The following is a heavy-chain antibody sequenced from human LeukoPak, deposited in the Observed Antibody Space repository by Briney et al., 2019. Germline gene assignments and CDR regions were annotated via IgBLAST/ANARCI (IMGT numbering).Heavy chain of an antibody. CDR2: IWNDGSET. CDR3: ARDMGRAWYGPPDY. Sequence: GGSLRLSCAASGFTFSDYGMHWVRQAPGKRLEWVAVIWNDGSETFHADSVKGRFRIARDNSKNTLYLQMNSLRAEDTAVYFCARDMGRAWYGPPDYWGQGTLVTVSS. V-gene: IGHV3-33*01. CDR1: GFTFSDYG. J-gene: IGHJ4*02. D-gene: IGHD6-13*01.